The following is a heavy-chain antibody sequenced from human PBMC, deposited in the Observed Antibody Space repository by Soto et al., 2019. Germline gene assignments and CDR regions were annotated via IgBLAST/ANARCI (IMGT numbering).Heavy chain of an antibody. V-gene: IGHV2-5*02. D-gene: IGHD4-17*01. CDR1: GFSLTTSGVG. CDR2: IYWDDDK. CDR3: AHRTTTVTWWFVL. Sequence: QITLKESGPTLVKPTQTLTLTCTFSGFSLTTSGVGVGWIRQPPGKALEWLALIYWDDDKRYSPSLKSRLTTAKDTTKNQLVLTLTNIYPADTATYFCAHRTTTVTWWFVLWGQANLVTVSS. J-gene: IGHJ5*02.